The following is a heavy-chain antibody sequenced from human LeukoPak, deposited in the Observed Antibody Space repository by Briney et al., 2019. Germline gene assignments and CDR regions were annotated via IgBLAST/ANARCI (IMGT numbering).Heavy chain of an antibody. D-gene: IGHD6-19*01. Sequence: PGGSLRLSCEASGFTVSSSYMSWVRQAPGKGLEWVSVIYSGGSTYYADSVKGRFTISRDNSKSTLYIQMNSLGAEDTAVYYCARCSGWLYYFDYWGQGTLVTVSS. J-gene: IGHJ4*02. CDR3: ARCSGWLYYFDY. CDR1: GFTVSSSY. CDR2: IYSGGST. V-gene: IGHV3-53*01.